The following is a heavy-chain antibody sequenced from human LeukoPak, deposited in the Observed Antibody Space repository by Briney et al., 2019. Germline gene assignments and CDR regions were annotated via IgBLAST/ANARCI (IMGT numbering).Heavy chain of an antibody. V-gene: IGHV3-23*01. Sequence: GGSLRLSCAATGFTFSSSPMTWVRQAPGKGLQWVSAISENGDGRYYAGSVKGRFTISRDNSRNMLYLQMNSLRAEDTALYYCTKDWSASYWGQGTLVTVSS. CDR2: ISENGDGR. CDR3: TKDWSASY. CDR1: GFTFSSSP. J-gene: IGHJ4*02.